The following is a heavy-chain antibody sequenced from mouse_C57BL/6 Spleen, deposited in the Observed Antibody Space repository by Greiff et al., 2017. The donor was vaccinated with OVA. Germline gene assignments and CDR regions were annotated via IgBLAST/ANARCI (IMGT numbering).Heavy chain of an antibody. J-gene: IGHJ1*03. CDR1: GYAFSSSW. D-gene: IGHD1-1*01. CDR2: IYPGDGDT. CDR3: AITTVVAHWYFDV. V-gene: IGHV1-82*01. Sequence: VKLQESGPELVKPGASVKISCKASGYAFSSSWMNWVKQRPGKGLEWIGRIYPGDGDTNYNGKFKGKATLTADKSSSTAYMQLSSLTSEDSAVYFCAITTVVAHWYFDVWGTGTTVTVSS.